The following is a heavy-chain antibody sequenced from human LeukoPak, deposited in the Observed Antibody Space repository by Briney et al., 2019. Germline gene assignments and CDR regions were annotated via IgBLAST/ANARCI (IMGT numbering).Heavy chain of an antibody. J-gene: IGHJ6*03. D-gene: IGHD2-15*01. CDR3: ARDRGVDYCSGGSCSHYYYMDV. CDR1: GYTFTGYY. V-gene: IGHV1-2*02. Sequence: GASVKVSCKASGYTFTGYYMHWVRQAPGQGLEWMGWINPNSGGTNCAQKFQGRVTMTRDTSISTAYMELSRLRSDDTAVYYCARDRGVDYCSGGSCSHYYYMDVWGKGTTVTISS. CDR2: INPNSGGT.